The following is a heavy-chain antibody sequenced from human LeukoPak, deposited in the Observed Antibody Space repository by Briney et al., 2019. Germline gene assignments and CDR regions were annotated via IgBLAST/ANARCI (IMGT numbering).Heavy chain of an antibody. CDR3: ARHQATTSPTIFGVVDPLDY. Sequence: SETLPLTCTVSGGSISSSSYYWGWIRQPPGKGLEWIGSIYYSGSTYYNPSLKSRVTISVDTSKNQFSLKLSSVTVADTAVYYCARHQATTSPTIFGVVDPLDYWGRGTLVTVSS. D-gene: IGHD3-3*01. J-gene: IGHJ4*02. CDR1: GGSISSSSYY. CDR2: IYYSGST. V-gene: IGHV4-39*01.